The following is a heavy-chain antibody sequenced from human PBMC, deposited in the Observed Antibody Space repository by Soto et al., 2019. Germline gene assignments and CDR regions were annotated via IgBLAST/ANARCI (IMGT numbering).Heavy chain of an antibody. Sequence: QVQLLESGPGLLKPSGTLSLTCTVSGDSMTSSNWWNWVRQPPGKGLERIGEAHHSGRTNYNPSLRSRVTISVDKSHNHFSLQLTSVTAADTAAYYCARSEATALDYWGQGTLVTVSS. V-gene: IGHV4-4*02. CDR2: AHHSGRT. CDR3: ARSEATALDY. CDR1: GDSMTSSNW. J-gene: IGHJ4*02.